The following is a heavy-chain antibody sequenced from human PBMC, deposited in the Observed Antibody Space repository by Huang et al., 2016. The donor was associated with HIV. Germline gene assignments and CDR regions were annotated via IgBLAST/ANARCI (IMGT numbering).Heavy chain of an antibody. D-gene: IGHD3-10*01. CDR2: INHLESP. V-gene: IGHV4-34*02. CDR1: GGSLRGYY. CDR3: ARDATKNPRGWFDP. Sequence: QVHLQQWGAGLLKSAETLSLTCAVYGGSLRGYYWSWLRQTPGKGLEWIGEINHLESPNYNPSLKSRVSISMDGSKKQFSLKLRSISDADTAVYFCARDATKNPRGWFDPWGQGTLVTGSS. J-gene: IGHJ5*02.